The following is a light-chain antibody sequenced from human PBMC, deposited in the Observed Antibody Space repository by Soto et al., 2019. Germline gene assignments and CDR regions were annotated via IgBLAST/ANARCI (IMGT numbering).Light chain of an antibody. CDR3: QSYDTSVSGAGV. CDR1: SSNIGAGYD. J-gene: IGLJ3*02. CDR2: RNH. V-gene: IGLV1-40*01. Sequence: QSVLTQPPSVSGAPGQRVTISCTGTSSNIGAGYDVHWYQQLPGTAPKLLIYRNHDRPSGVPDRFSGSKSGTSASLTITGLQAEDEADYYCQSYDTSVSGAGVFGGGTKLTVL.